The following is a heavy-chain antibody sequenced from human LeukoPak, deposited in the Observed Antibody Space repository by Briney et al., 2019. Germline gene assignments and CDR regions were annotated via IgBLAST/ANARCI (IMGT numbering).Heavy chain of an antibody. CDR1: GGSISSGGYY. Sequence: PSQTLSLTCTVSGGSISSGGYYWSWIRQPPGKGLEWIGEINHSGSTNYNPSLKSRVTISVDTSKNQFSLKLSSVTAADTAVYYCARVGRLVNKPIDYWGQGTLVTVSS. V-gene: IGHV4-30-2*01. J-gene: IGHJ4*02. D-gene: IGHD6-6*01. CDR3: ARVGRLVNKPIDY. CDR2: INHSGST.